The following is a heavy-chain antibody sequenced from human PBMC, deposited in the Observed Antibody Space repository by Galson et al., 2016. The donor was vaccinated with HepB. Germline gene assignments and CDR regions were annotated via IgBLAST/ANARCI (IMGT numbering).Heavy chain of an antibody. V-gene: IGHV3-15*01. D-gene: IGHD3-22*01. CDR2: IKSKADGETI. CDR1: GFTFSKAW. J-gene: IGHJ4*02. Sequence: SLRLSCAATGFTFSKAWMSWVRQAPGKGLEWVGRIKSKADGETIDAAAPVKGRFIFSRDDSKNTLYLQMNSLKIEDTALYYCTTDDYYEGSTYYPGFDSWGQGTLVTVSS. CDR3: TTDDYYEGSTYYPGFDS.